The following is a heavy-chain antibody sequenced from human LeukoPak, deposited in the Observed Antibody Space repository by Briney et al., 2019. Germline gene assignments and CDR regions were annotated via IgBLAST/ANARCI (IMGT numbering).Heavy chain of an antibody. V-gene: IGHV4-39*01. Sequence: PSETLSLTCTVSGGSISSSSYYWGWIRQPPGKGLEWIGSIYYSGSTYYNPSLKSRVTISVDTSKNQFSLKLSSVTAADTAVYYCARRFGIGYHFQHWGQGTLVTVSS. CDR1: GGSISSSSYY. D-gene: IGHD3-22*01. CDR3: ARRFGIGYHFQH. CDR2: IYYSGST. J-gene: IGHJ1*01.